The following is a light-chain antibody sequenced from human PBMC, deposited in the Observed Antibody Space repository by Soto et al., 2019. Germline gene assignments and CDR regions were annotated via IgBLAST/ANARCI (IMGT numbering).Light chain of an antibody. Sequence: QSALTQPASVSGSAGQSITISCTGTSSDVGNYNLVSWYLHHPGKAPKLLIYEDTKRPSGVSNRFSGSRSGNTASLTVSGLQAEDETDYYCSSYAGSNNFYVFGTGTKVTVL. CDR3: SSYAGSNNFYV. J-gene: IGLJ1*01. CDR1: SSDVGNYNL. V-gene: IGLV2-23*01. CDR2: EDT.